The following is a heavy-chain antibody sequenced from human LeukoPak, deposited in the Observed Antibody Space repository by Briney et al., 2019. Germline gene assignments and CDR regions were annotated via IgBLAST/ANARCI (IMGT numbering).Heavy chain of an antibody. CDR1: GYTFTSYG. CDR3: ARASGMAVAGKGSPFDY. D-gene: IGHD6-19*01. V-gene: IGHV1-18*01. CDR2: IGVYNGNT. J-gene: IGHJ4*02. Sequence: ASVKVSCKASGYTFTSYGISWVRQAPGQGLEWMGWIGVYNGNTNYAQKLQGRVTMTTDTSTSTAYMELRSLRSDDTAVYYCARASGMAVAGKGSPFDYWGQGTLVTVSS.